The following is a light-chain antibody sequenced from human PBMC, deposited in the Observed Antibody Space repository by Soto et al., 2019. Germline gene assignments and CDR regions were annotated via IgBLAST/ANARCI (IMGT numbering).Light chain of an antibody. CDR2: LGS. J-gene: IGKJ2*01. Sequence: DIVMTQSPLSLPVTPGEPASISCRSSQSLLHSNGYNYLDWYLQKPGQSPQLLIYLGSNRASGVPDRFSGMGSGTDFTLKISRVEAEDVGVYYCMQALQTPPYTFGQGTKLEIK. CDR3: MQALQTPPYT. CDR1: QSLLHSNGYNY. V-gene: IGKV2-28*01.